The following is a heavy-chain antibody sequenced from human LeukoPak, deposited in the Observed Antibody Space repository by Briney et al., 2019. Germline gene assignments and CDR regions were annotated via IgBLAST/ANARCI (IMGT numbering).Heavy chain of an antibody. J-gene: IGHJ4*02. V-gene: IGHV3-30*02. CDR1: GFTFSSHG. D-gene: IGHD6-13*01. Sequence: PGGSLRLSCAASGFTFSSHGMDWVRQAPGKGLEWVAVIWYDGSKIYYSDSVKGRFTISRDNSKNTLYLQMNSLRTEDTAVYYCAKGSSWFFDYWGQGTLVTVSS. CDR2: IWYDGSKI. CDR3: AKGSSWFFDY.